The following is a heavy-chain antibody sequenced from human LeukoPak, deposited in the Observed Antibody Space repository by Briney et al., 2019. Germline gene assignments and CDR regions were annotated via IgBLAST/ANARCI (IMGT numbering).Heavy chain of an antibody. CDR2: IYYSGST. CDR3: ARGLGRRYWLDY. J-gene: IGHJ4*02. Sequence: SETLSLTCTVSGGSISSYYWSWIRQPPGKGLEWIGYIYYSGSTNYNPSLKSRVTISVDTSKNQFSLKLSSVTAADTAVYYCARGLGRRYWLDYWGQGTLVTVSS. D-gene: IGHD2-15*01. CDR1: GGSISSYY. V-gene: IGHV4-59*12.